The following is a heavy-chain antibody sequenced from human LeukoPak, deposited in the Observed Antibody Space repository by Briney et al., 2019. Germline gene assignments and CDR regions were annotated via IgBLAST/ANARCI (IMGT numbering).Heavy chain of an antibody. Sequence: TGGSLRLSCGASGFTFSDYSMNWVRQAPGKGLEWVSSISSSSSYIYYADSVKGRFTISRDNAKNSLYLQMNSLRAEDTAVYYCARVAAAGTGEAFDIWGQGTMVTVSS. J-gene: IGHJ3*02. V-gene: IGHV3-21*01. CDR1: GFTFSDYS. D-gene: IGHD6-13*01. CDR2: ISSSSSYI. CDR3: ARVAAAGTGEAFDI.